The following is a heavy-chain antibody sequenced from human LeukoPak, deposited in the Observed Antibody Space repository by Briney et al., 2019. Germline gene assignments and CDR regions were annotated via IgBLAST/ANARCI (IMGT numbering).Heavy chain of an antibody. CDR2: ISGSGDST. CDR1: GFTFSSSA. CDR3: AKGMSGSCYSGLHC. Sequence: GGXXXLSCAASGFTFSSSAMSWVRQGPGKGVEGVSVISGSGDSTFYADSVKGRFTISRDSSKNTVYLQMNSLRAGDTAIYYCAKGMSGSCYSGLHCWGQGTLVTVSS. J-gene: IGHJ4*02. V-gene: IGHV3-23*01. D-gene: IGHD2-15*01.